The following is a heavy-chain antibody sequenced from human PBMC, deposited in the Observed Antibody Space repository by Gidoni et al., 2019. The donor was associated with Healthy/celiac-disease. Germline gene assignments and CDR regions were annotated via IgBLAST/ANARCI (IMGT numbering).Heavy chain of an antibody. CDR2: ISWNSGSI. D-gene: IGHD3-10*01. Sequence: EVQLVEYGGGLVQPGRSLRLSCAASGFTFDDYAMPWVRQAPGKGLELVSGISWNSGSIGYADSVKGRFTISRDNAKNSLYLQMNSLRAEDTALYYCAKDMYYYGSGTDYWGQGTLVTVSS. V-gene: IGHV3-9*01. CDR3: AKDMYYYGSGTDY. J-gene: IGHJ4*02. CDR1: GFTFDDYA.